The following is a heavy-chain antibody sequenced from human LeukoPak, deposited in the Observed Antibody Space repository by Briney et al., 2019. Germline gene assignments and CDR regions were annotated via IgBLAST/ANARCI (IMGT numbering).Heavy chain of an antibody. D-gene: IGHD2-2*02. Sequence: SVKVSCKASRGTFSSYAITWVRQAPGQRLGWMGGIIPIFGTANYAQKFQGRVTITADEFTSTAYMELSSLRSEDTAVYYCARVAGGRYCSSTSCYMRGWFDPWGQGTLVTVSS. CDR1: RGTFSSYA. J-gene: IGHJ5*02. V-gene: IGHV1-69*13. CDR3: ARVAGGRYCSSTSCYMRGWFDP. CDR2: IIPIFGTA.